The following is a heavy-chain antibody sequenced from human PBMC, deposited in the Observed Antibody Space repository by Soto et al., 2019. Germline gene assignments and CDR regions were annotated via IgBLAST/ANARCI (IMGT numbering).Heavy chain of an antibody. CDR3: ARDRGSGSYYSVSDYWYFDL. CDR1: GGTISNYA. Sequence: QVQLVQSGAEVKKPGSSVKVSCKASGGTISNYAICWVRQAPGQGLEWMGGVIPVSGTPKYAQKFQDRVLITADKSTSTAYMELTSLTSEDTAVYFCARDRGSGSYYSVSDYWYFDLWGRGTLVTVSS. D-gene: IGHD1-26*01. CDR2: VIPVSGTP. J-gene: IGHJ2*01. V-gene: IGHV1-69*06.